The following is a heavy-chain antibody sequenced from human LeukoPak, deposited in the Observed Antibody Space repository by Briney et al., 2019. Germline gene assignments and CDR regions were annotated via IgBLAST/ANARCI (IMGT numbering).Heavy chain of an antibody. CDR3: AREGAVGVITLDDAFDI. V-gene: IGHV4-34*01. J-gene: IGHJ3*02. Sequence: PSETLSLTCAVYGVSFSDYYWSWVRQPPGKGLEWIGEINHSGSTNYNPSLKSRVTISVDTSKNQFSLKLSSVTAADTAVYYCAREGAVGVITLDDAFDIWGQGTMVTVSS. D-gene: IGHD3-16*02. CDR2: INHSGST. CDR1: GVSFSDYY.